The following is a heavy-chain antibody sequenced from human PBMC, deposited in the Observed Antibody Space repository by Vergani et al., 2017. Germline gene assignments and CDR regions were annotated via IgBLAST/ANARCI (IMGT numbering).Heavy chain of an antibody. CDR1: GGSFSGYY. J-gene: IGHJ6*03. D-gene: IGHD2-2*02. CDR3: ARVLSGQYRGYCSSTSCYKGLYYYYYMDV. Sequence: QVQLQQWGAGLLKPSETLSLTCAVYGGSFSGYYWSWIRQPPGKGLEWIGEINHNGSTNYNPSLKSRVTISVDTSKNQFSLKLSSVTAADTAVYYCARVLSGQYRGYCSSTSCYKGLYYYYYMDVWGKGTTVTVSS. V-gene: IGHV4-34*01. CDR2: INHNGST.